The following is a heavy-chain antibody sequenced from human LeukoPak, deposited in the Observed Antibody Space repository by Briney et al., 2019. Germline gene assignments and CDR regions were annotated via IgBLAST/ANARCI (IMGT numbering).Heavy chain of an antibody. CDR3: ANLAVVPAAKSSRSY. J-gene: IGHJ4*02. D-gene: IGHD2-2*01. CDR1: GFTFSSYA. V-gene: IGHV3-23*01. Sequence: PGGSLRLSCAASGFTFSSYAMSWVRQAPGKGLEWVSGLTGSGGNTYYADSVKGQFTISRDNSKNTLYLQMNSLRAEDTAVYYCANLAVVPAAKSSRSYWGQGTLVTVSS. CDR2: LTGSGGNT.